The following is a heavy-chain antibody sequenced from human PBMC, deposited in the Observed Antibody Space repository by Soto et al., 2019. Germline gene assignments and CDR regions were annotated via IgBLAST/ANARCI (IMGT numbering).Heavy chain of an antibody. J-gene: IGHJ4*02. CDR2: LNPSGSNT. D-gene: IGHD1-26*01. CDR1: GLTLSRHA. V-gene: IGHV3-23*01. Sequence: GGSLRLSCAASGLTLSRHAMTWARQAPGKGLEWVATLNPSGSNTHYADSVKGRFTISRDNSKKTVYLHLSSLRRDDTAKYYCVKDWVGGSNRYQLDYWGQGTVVTVSS. CDR3: VKDWVGGSNRYQLDY.